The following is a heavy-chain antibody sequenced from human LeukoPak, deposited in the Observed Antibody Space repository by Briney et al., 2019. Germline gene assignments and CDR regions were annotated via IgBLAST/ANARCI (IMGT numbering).Heavy chain of an antibody. Sequence: TTSETLSITCAVSGGSISGYYWSWIRQSPGRGLEYIGHIYYNGRTDYNPSLKSRVTISVDTSRNQFSLRLNSVTAADTAVYFCARWYCNRGTCYYLDYWGQGTLVTVSS. CDR1: GGSISGYY. D-gene: IGHD2/OR15-2a*01. J-gene: IGHJ4*02. CDR3: ARWYCNRGTCYYLDY. CDR2: IYYNGRT. V-gene: IGHV4-59*01.